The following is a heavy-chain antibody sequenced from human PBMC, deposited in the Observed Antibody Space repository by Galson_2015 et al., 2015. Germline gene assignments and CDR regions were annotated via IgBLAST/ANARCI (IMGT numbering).Heavy chain of an antibody. V-gene: IGHV1-2*06. D-gene: IGHD4-11*01. Sequence: CKASGYTFTGYYMHWVRQAPGQGLEWMGRINPNSGGTNYAQKFQGRVTMTRDTSISTAYMELSRLRSDDTAVYYCAREGGTTVTTGSHDYWGQGTLVTVSS. CDR3: AREGGTTVTTGSHDY. CDR1: GYTFTGYY. J-gene: IGHJ4*02. CDR2: INPNSGGT.